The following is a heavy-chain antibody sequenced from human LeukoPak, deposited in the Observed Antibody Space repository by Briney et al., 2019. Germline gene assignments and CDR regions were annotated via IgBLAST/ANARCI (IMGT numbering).Heavy chain of an antibody. CDR2: IYYSGST. D-gene: IGHD3-22*01. Sequence: SETLSLTCTVSGGSISSYYWSWIRQPPGKGLEWIGYIYYSGSTNYNPSLESRVTISVDTSKNQFSLKLSSVTAADTAVYYCARHDDSSVSPQPVDYGGQGTLVPVPS. CDR1: GGSISSYY. V-gene: IGHV4-59*08. J-gene: IGHJ4*02. CDR3: ARHDDSSVSPQPVDY.